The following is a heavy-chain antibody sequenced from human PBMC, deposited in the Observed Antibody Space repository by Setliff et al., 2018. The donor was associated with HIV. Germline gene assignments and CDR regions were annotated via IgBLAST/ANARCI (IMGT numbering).Heavy chain of an antibody. J-gene: IGHJ3*02. CDR1: GYTFTSYA. V-gene: IGHV1-3*01. Sequence: ASVKVSCKASGYTFTSYAMHWVRQAPGQRLEWMGWIKAGNGNTKYSQKFQGRVTITRDTSASTAYMELSSLRSEDTAVYYCARGRRITMIVVARWDAFDIWGQGTMVTVSS. CDR2: IKAGNGNT. CDR3: ARGRRITMIVVARWDAFDI. D-gene: IGHD3-22*01.